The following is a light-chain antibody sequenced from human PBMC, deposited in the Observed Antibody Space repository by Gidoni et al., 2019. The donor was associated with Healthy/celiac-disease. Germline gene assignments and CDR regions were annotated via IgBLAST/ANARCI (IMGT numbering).Light chain of an antibody. Sequence: IVLTQSPGTLSLSPGERATLSCRASQSVSSSYLAWYQQKPGQAPRLLIYGASSRATGIPDRFSGSGSGTDFTLTISRLEPEDFAVYYCQQYGSSPPFGGGTKVEIK. CDR3: QQYGSSPP. CDR1: QSVSSSY. CDR2: GAS. V-gene: IGKV3-20*01. J-gene: IGKJ4*02.